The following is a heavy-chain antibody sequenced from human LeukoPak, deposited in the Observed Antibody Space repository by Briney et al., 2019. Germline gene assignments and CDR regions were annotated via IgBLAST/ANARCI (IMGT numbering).Heavy chain of an antibody. V-gene: IGHV4-38-2*02. Sequence: SETLSLTCTVSGYSISSGYYWSWIRQPPGKGLEWIGEINHSGSTNYNPSLKSRVTISVDTSKNQFSLKLSSVTAADTAVYYCARGIWVALPLLWGQGTLVTVSS. CDR2: INHSGST. CDR3: ARGIWVALPLL. D-gene: IGHD1-7*01. CDR1: GYSISSGYY. J-gene: IGHJ4*02.